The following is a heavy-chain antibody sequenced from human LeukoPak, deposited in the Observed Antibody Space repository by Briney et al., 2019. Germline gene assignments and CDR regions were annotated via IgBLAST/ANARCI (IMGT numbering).Heavy chain of an antibody. D-gene: IGHD2-2*01. CDR2: ISGSGGRT. Sequence: GGSLRLSCAASGFTFSSYAMSWVCQAPGKGLEWVSAISGSGGRTYYADSVKGRFTISRDNSKNTLYLQMNSLRAEDTAIYYCAKDAPAASYYFDYWGQGTLVTVSS. CDR1: GFTFSSYA. J-gene: IGHJ4*02. V-gene: IGHV3-23*01. CDR3: AKDAPAASYYFDY.